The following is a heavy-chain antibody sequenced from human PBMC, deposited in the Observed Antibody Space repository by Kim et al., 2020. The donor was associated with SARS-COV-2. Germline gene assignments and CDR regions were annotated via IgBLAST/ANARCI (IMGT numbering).Heavy chain of an antibody. Sequence: GGSLRLSCAASGFTFDDYAMHWVRQAPGKGLEWVSGISWNSGSIGYADSVKGRFTISRDNATNSLYLQMNSLRAEDTALYYCAKVFGVGATLNHFDYWGQGTLVTVSS. CDR2: ISWNSGSI. CDR3: AKVFGVGATLNHFDY. V-gene: IGHV3-9*01. D-gene: IGHD1-26*01. CDR1: GFTFDDYA. J-gene: IGHJ4*02.